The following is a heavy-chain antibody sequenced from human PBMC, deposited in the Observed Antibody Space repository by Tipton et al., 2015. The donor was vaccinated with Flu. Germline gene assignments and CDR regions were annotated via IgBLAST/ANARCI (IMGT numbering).Heavy chain of an antibody. D-gene: IGHD6-13*01. J-gene: IGHJ4*02. CDR3: QGAPHSSSWYYFDY. CDR1: GFTFSSYE. CDR2: ISSSGSTI. Sequence: CAASGFTFSSYEMNWVRQAPGKGLEWVSYISSSGSTIYHADSVKGRFTISRDNAKNSLYLQMNSLRAEDTAVYYCQGAPHSSSWYYFDYWGQGTLVTVSS. V-gene: IGHV3-48*03.